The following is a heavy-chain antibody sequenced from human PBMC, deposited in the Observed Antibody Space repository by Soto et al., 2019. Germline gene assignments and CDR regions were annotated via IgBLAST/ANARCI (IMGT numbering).Heavy chain of an antibody. Sequence: GASVKVSCKASGYTFTGYYMHWVRQAPGQGLEWMGWINPNSGGTNYAQKFQGRVTMTRDTSISTAYMELSRLRSDDTAVCYCARVHWGYSYGYVFDYWGQGTLVTVSS. V-gene: IGHV1-2*02. D-gene: IGHD5-18*01. CDR3: ARVHWGYSYGYVFDY. J-gene: IGHJ4*02. CDR1: GYTFTGYY. CDR2: INPNSGGT.